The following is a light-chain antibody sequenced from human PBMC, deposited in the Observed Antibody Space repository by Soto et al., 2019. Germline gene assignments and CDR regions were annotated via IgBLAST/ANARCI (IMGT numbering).Light chain of an antibody. V-gene: IGKV1-12*01. J-gene: IGKJ4*01. CDR3: QQANRFPMT. CDR1: QGISSW. CDR2: ASS. Sequence: DIQMTQSPSSVSASVGDRVTITCRASQGISSWLAWYQEKPGKAPNLLIYASSSLQSGGPSRFSGSGSGTDSTLIIISLQPEDSATYYCQQANRFPMTFGVGTRVEIK.